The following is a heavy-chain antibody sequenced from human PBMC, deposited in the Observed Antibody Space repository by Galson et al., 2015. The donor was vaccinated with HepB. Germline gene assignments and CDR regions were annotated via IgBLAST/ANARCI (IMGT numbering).Heavy chain of an antibody. CDR1: GFTFSSYS. CDR3: ARDRPIRRYCSGGSCYPFDY. J-gene: IGHJ4*02. V-gene: IGHV3-48*01. CDR2: ISSSTI. D-gene: IGHD2-15*01. Sequence: SLRLSCAASGFTFSSYSMNWVRQAPGKGLEWVSYISSSTIYYADSVKGRFTISRDNAKNSLYLQMNSLRAEDTAVYYCARDRPIRRYCSGGSCYPFDYWGQGTLVTVSS.